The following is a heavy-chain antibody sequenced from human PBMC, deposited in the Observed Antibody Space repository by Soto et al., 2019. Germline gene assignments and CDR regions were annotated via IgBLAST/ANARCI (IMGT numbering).Heavy chain of an antibody. D-gene: IGHD3-3*01. J-gene: IGHJ5*02. CDR3: ARLFDFWSGYYTRVRWFDP. CDR1: GFSLSTSGVG. Sequence: QITLKESGPPLVKPTQTLTLTCTFSGFSLSTSGVGVGWIRQPPGKALEWLALIYWDDDKRYSPSLKSRLTITKDTSKNQVVLTMTNMDPVDTATYYCARLFDFWSGYYTRVRWFDPWGQGTLVTVSS. V-gene: IGHV2-5*02. CDR2: IYWDDDK.